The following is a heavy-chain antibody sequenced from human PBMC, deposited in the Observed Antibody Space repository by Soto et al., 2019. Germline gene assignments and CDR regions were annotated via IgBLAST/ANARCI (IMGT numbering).Heavy chain of an antibody. D-gene: IGHD6-13*01. V-gene: IGHV1-69*13. CDR1: GGTFSSYA. CDR3: ARDRYSSSWYADNYYYYGMDV. CDR2: IIPIFGTA. J-gene: IGHJ6*02. Sequence: SVKVSCKASGGTFSSYAISWVRQAPGQGLEWMGGIIPIFGTANYAQKFQGRVTITADESTSTAYMELSSLRSEDTAVYYCARDRYSSSWYADNYYYYGMDVWGQGTTVTVSS.